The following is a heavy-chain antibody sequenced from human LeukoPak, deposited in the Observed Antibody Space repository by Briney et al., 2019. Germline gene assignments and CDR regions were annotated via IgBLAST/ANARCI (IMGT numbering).Heavy chain of an antibody. CDR3: ARKGSYCSSTSCYTTWFDP. D-gene: IGHD2-2*02. J-gene: IGHJ5*02. V-gene: IGHV4-39*01. Sequence: PSEALSLTCTVSGGSISSSSYYWGWIRQPPGKGLEWIGSIYYSGSTYYNPSLKSRVTISVDTSKNQFSLKLSSVTAADTAVYYCARKGSYCSSTSCYTTWFDPWGQGTLVTVSS. CDR2: IYYSGST. CDR1: GGSISSSSYY.